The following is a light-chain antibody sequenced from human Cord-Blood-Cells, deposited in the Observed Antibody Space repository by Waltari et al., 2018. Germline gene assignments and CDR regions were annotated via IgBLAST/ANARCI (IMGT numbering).Light chain of an antibody. Sequence: DIQMTQSPSSLSASVGDRVTITCRASQSISSYLNWYQQKPGKAPKLLIYAGSSLQSGVPSRFSGSGSWTDFPLTIRSLQPEDFATYYCQQSYSTPHTFGPGTKVDIK. CDR1: QSISSY. CDR3: QQSYSTPHT. CDR2: AGS. V-gene: IGKV1-39*01. J-gene: IGKJ3*01.